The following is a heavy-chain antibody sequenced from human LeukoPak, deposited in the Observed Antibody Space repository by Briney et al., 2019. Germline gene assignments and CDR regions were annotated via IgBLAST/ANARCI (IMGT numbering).Heavy chain of an antibody. V-gene: IGHV1-69*05. CDR3: ARDPPERGTAMV. Sequence: SVKVSCKASGGTFSSYAISWVRQAPGQGLEWMGRIIPIFGTANYAQKFQGRVTITTDESTSTAYMELSSPRSEDTAVYYCARDPPERGTAMVWGQGTLVTVSS. J-gene: IGHJ4*02. CDR1: GGTFSSYA. D-gene: IGHD5-18*01. CDR2: IIPIFGTA.